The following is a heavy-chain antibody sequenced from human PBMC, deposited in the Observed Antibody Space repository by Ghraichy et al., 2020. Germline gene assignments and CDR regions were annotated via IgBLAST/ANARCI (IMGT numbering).Heavy chain of an antibody. CDR3: ARGHCSSTSCYIVRYYYMDV. CDR1: GFTFSSYW. V-gene: IGHV3-7*01. D-gene: IGHD2-2*02. Sequence: LSLTCAASGFTFSSYWMSWVRQAPGKGLEWVANIKQDGSEKYYVDSVKGRFTISRDNAKNSLYLQMNSLRAEDTAVYYCARGHCSSTSCYIVRYYYMDVWGKGTTVTVSS. CDR2: IKQDGSEK. J-gene: IGHJ6*03.